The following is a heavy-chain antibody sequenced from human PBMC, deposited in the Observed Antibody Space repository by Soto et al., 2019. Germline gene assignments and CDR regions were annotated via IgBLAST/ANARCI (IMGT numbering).Heavy chain of an antibody. CDR3: ARDRGGYERIDY. CDR2: IYYSGST. V-gene: IGHV4-30-4*01. CDR1: GGSISSDDSY. Sequence: SETLSLTCTVSGGSISSDDSYWSWIRQPPGKGLEWIGYIYYSGSTYYNPSLKSRVTTSVDTSKNQFSLKLNSVTAADTAVYYCARDRGGYERIDYWGQGTLVTVSS. J-gene: IGHJ4*02. D-gene: IGHD5-12*01.